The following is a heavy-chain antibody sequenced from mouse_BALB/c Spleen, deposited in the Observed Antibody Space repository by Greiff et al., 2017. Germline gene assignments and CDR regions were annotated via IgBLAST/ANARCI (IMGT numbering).Heavy chain of an antibody. V-gene: IGHV1-69*01. CDR3: ARWRGGLLRGFDY. Sequence: QVQLQQPGAELVMPGASVKMSCKASGYTFTDYWMHWVKQRPGQGLEWIGAIDTSDSYTSYNQKFKGKATLTVDESSSTAYMQLSSLTSEDSAVYYCARWRGGLLRGFDYWGQGTTLTVSS. J-gene: IGHJ2*01. CDR2: IDTSDSYT. CDR1: GYTFTDYW. D-gene: IGHD1-1*01.